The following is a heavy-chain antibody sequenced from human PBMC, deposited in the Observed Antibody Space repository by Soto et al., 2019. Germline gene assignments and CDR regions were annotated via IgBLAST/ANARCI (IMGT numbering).Heavy chain of an antibody. CDR2: ITGSGDST. D-gene: IGHD2-15*01. CDR3: ANVVVVARN. Sequence: SLRLSCAASGFTFSSYAMSWVRQAPGKGLEWVSGITGSGDSTYYADSVKGRFTIYRDNSKNMVFLQMDSLRAEDTAVYYCANVVVVARNWGQGTLVTVSS. V-gene: IGHV3-23*01. CDR1: GFTFSSYA. J-gene: IGHJ4*02.